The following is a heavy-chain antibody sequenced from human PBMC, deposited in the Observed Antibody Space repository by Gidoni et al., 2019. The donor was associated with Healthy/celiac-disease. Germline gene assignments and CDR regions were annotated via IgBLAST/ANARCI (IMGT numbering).Heavy chain of an antibody. CDR1: GFTFDVYA. V-gene: IGHV3-9*01. Sequence: EVQLVESGGGLVQPGRSLRPSCAASGFTFDVYAMHWVRQAPGKGLEWVSGISWNSGSIGYADSVKGRVTISRDNAKNSLYLQMNSLRAEDTALYYCAKDSSRSNIVVVPAAPFDYWGQGTLVTVSS. CDR2: ISWNSGSI. CDR3: AKDSSRSNIVVVPAAPFDY. D-gene: IGHD2-2*01. J-gene: IGHJ4*02.